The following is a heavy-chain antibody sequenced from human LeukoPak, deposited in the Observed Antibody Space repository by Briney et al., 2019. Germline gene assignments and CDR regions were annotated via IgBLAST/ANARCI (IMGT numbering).Heavy chain of an antibody. CDR2: FDPEDGET. J-gene: IGHJ5*02. Sequence: ASVKVSCKVSGYTLTELSMHWVRQAPGKGLEWMGGFDPEDGETIYAQKFQGRVTMTEDTSTDTAYMELSRLRSDDTAVYYCARAVAGTVNWFDPWGQGTLVTVSS. CDR3: ARAVAGTVNWFDP. V-gene: IGHV1-24*01. D-gene: IGHD6-19*01. CDR1: GYTLTELS.